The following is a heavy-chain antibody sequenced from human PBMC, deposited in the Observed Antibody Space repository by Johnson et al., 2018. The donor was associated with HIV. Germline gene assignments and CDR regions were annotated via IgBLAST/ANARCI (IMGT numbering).Heavy chain of an antibody. Sequence: VQLVESGGGLIQPGGSLRLSCAASGFTVSSNYMSWVRQAPGKGLEWVSGIYWNGGTTGYADSVKGRFTISRDNSKNTLYLQMNSLRAEDTAVYYCAATYYYDSSGSRYPFDIWGQGTMVTVSS. J-gene: IGHJ3*02. CDR2: IYWNGGTT. CDR3: AATYYYDSSGSRYPFDI. V-gene: IGHV3-66*03. D-gene: IGHD3-22*01. CDR1: GFTVSSNY.